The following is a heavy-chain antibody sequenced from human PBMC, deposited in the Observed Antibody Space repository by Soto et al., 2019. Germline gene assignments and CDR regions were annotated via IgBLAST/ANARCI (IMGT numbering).Heavy chain of an antibody. V-gene: IGHV5-10-1*01. J-gene: IGHJ6*02. CDR2: IDPSDSYT. Sequence: GESLKISCKGSGYSFTSYWISWVRQMPGKGLEWMGRIDPSDSYTNYSPPFQGHVTISADKSISTAYLQWSSLKASDTAMYYCARRRKALHLYGMDVWGQGTTVTVSS. CDR1: GYSFTSYW. CDR3: ARRRKALHLYGMDV.